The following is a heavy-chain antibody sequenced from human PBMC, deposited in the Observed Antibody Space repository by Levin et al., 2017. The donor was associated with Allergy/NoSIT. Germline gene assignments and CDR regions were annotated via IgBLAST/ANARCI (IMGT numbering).Heavy chain of an antibody. CDR1: GGSISSSNW. J-gene: IGHJ5*02. D-gene: IGHD3-9*01. CDR2: IYHSGST. CDR3: ATRSVLRYFVSPQDWFDP. Sequence: SSETLSLTCAVSGGSISSSNWWSWVRQPPGKGLEWIGEIYHSGSTNYNPSLKSRVTISVDKSKNQFSLKLSSVTAADTAVYYCATRSVLRYFVSPQDWFDPWGQGTLVTVSS. V-gene: IGHV4-4*02.